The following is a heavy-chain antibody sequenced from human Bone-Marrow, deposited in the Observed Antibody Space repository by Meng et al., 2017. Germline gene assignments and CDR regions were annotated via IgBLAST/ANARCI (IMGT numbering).Heavy chain of an antibody. J-gene: IGHJ4*02. CDR3: AKELLGSFDY. CDR2: VSFSGNT. CDR1: GASISSYY. V-gene: IGHV4-59*01. Sequence: QVQLQESGPGLVKPSETLSLTCTVSGASISSYYWGWIRQPPGKGLEWIGYVSFSGNTNYNPSLRSRVTLSLDTSKNQFSLKLTSLTAADTAVYYCAKELLGSFDYWGQGTLVTVSS. D-gene: IGHD6-25*01.